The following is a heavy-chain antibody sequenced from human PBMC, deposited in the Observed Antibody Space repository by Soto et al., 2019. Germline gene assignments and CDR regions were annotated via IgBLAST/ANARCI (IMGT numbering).Heavy chain of an antibody. CDR2: ISGSGGST. V-gene: IGHV3-23*01. CDR3: AKYLVRPIVVVITTPYFDY. Sequence: EVQLLESGGGLVQPGGSLRLSCAASGFTFSSYAMSWVRQAPGKGLEWVSAISGSGGSTYYADSVKGRFTISRDNSKNTLYLQMNSLRAEDTAVYYCAKYLVRPIVVVITTPYFDYWGQGTLVTVSS. D-gene: IGHD3-22*01. CDR1: GFTFSSYA. J-gene: IGHJ4*02.